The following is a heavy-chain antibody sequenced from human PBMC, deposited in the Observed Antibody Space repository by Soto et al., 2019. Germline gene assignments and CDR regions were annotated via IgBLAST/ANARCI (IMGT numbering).Heavy chain of an antibody. CDR3: ARDLDYFCCGSCYPGAFDI. V-gene: IGHV3-74*01. CDR1: GFTFSSYW. D-gene: IGHD2-15*01. J-gene: IGHJ3*02. CDR2: INSDGSST. Sequence: GGSLRLSCAASGFTFSSYWMHWVRQAPGKGLVWVSRINSDGSSTSYADSVKGRFTISRDNAKNTLYLQMNSLRAEDTAVYYCARDLDYFCCGSCYPGAFDIWGQGTMVTV.